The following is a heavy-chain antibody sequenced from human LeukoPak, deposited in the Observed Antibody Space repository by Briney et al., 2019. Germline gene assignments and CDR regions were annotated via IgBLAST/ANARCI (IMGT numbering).Heavy chain of an antibody. CDR3: ARALGYCSSASCYYFDN. D-gene: IGHD2-2*01. V-gene: IGHV3-48*01. Sequence: GGSLRLSCAASGFTFSSYSMDWVRQAPGKGLEWVSYISSRSSTIYYADSVKGRFTISRDNAKNSLYLQMNSLRAEDTAVYYCARALGYCSSASCYYFDNWGQGTLVTVSS. CDR2: ISSRSSTI. CDR1: GFTFSSYS. J-gene: IGHJ4*02.